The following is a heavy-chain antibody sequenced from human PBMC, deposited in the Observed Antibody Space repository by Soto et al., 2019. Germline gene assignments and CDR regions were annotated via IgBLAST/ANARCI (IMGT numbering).Heavy chain of an antibody. D-gene: IGHD3-22*01. CDR2: IYYSGTT. V-gene: IGHV4-39*01. CDR1: GASISSTSYY. J-gene: IGHJ5*02. Sequence: SSETLSLTCTVSGASISSTSYYWVWIRQPPGKGLEWIGYIYYSGTTYYNPSLKSRVTVSVDTSKNHFSLKLSSVTAADTAVYYCARQPYDSRGYYYGTWGQGTLVTVSS. CDR3: ARQPYDSRGYYYGT.